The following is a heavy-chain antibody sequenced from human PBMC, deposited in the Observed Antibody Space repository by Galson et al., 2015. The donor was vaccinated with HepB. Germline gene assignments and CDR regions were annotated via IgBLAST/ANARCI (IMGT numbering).Heavy chain of an antibody. CDR2: IYTGGSI. V-gene: IGHV4-4*07. CDR3: ARAPTINTGRGYAFDI. CDR1: GGSIHTSY. J-gene: IGHJ3*02. D-gene: IGHD5-24*01. Sequence: SETLSLTCTVSGGSIHTSYWHWIREPAGKGLEWIGRIYTGGSINYSSSLKSRVTMTIDTSKNQFSLELTSVTAADTAVYYCARAPTINTGRGYAFDIWGQGTMVTVSS.